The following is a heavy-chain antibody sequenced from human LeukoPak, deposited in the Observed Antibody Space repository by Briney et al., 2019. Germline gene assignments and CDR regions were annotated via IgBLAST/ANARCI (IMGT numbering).Heavy chain of an antibody. CDR1: GYTFTRNA. Sequence: ASVKVSCKTSGYTFTRNAVHWVRQAPGQRLEWMGYIYTHNGDTKYSQKFQGRVTLTRDTSASTVYVGLSSLTSEDTAVYYCGRGGSSGVDYWGQGTLVTVSS. J-gene: IGHJ4*02. V-gene: IGHV1-3*04. CDR2: IYTHNGDT. D-gene: IGHD2-15*01. CDR3: GRGGSSGVDY.